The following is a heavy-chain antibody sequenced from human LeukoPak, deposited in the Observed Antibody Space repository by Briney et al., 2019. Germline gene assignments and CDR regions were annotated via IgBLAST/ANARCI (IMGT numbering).Heavy chain of an antibody. J-gene: IGHJ4*02. CDR3: ARGQGAADY. D-gene: IGHD1-26*01. CDR2: ISRTGSI. V-gene: IGHV4-4*02. Sequence: PSQTLSLTCTVYGGSISSRNWWGWVRQPPGKGLEWIGEISRTGSIDYDPSVRSRATISLDKSKSQFSLRLTSLTSADTAVYYCARGQGAADYWGQGILVIVSS. CDR1: GGSISSRNW.